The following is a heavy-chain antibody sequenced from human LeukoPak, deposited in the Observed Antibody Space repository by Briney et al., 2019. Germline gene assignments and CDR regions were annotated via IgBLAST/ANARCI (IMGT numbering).Heavy chain of an antibody. CDR2: ISWNSGSI. Sequence: GGSLRLSCAASGFTFDDYAMHWVRQAPGKGLEWVSGISWNSGSIGYADSVKGRFTISRDNAKNSLYLQMNSLRAEDTALYYCAKVGYSSGRTLYYFDYWGQGTLVTVSS. CDR1: GFTFDDYA. D-gene: IGHD6-19*01. CDR3: AKVGYSSGRTLYYFDY. J-gene: IGHJ4*02. V-gene: IGHV3-9*01.